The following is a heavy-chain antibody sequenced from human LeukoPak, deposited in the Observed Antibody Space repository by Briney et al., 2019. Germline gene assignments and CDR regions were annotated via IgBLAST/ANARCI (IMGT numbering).Heavy chain of an antibody. J-gene: IGHJ4*02. CDR2: NDHSGST. D-gene: IGHD2-15*01. CDR3: ARSGPVDCSGGSCYEGY. V-gene: IGHV4-34*01. Sequence: PSESLSLTRAVYGGSFSGYYWSWIRQPPGKGLECIGENDHSGSTNYNPSHKSRVTLSVDTSKNQFSLKLSSVTAADTAVYYCARSGPVDCSGGSCYEGYWGQGTLVTVSS. CDR1: GGSFSGYY.